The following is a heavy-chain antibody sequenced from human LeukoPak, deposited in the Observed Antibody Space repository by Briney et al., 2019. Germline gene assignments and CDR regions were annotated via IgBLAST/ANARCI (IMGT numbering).Heavy chain of an antibody. D-gene: IGHD5-24*01. Sequence: GGSLRLYCAASGFTFSSYAMSWVRQAPGKGLEWVSAISGSGGSTYYADSVKGRFTISRDNSKNTLYLQMNSLRAEDTAVYYCARDATATVEMATITNNWFDPWGQGTLVTVSS. J-gene: IGHJ5*02. CDR1: GFTFSSYA. CDR2: ISGSGGST. V-gene: IGHV3-23*01. CDR3: ARDATATVEMATITNNWFDP.